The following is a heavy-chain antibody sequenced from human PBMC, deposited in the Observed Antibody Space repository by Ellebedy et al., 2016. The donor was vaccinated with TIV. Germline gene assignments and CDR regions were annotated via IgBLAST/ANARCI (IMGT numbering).Heavy chain of an antibody. D-gene: IGHD4-17*01. Sequence: GGSLRLSXAASGFTFSTHWMTWLRQAPGKGLAWVANINQDGSEKYYVDSVKGRFTISRDSAKNSLYLQMNSLRAEDTAVYFCARGYGEGVYWGQGTLVTVSS. J-gene: IGHJ4*02. CDR1: GFTFSTHW. CDR2: INQDGSEK. CDR3: ARGYGEGVY. V-gene: IGHV3-7*01.